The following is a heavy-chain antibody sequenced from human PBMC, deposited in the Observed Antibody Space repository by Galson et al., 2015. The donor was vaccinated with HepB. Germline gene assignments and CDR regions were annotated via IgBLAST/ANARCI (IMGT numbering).Heavy chain of an antibody. J-gene: IGHJ4*02. Sequence: SLRLPCAASGFTLSSYGMHWVRQAPAKGLEWVADIRYDGSNKYYEDSVKGQFTISRDNSKNTLYLQMNSLGAEDTAVYYCARTHPERPVAGTDYWGQGTLVTVSS. D-gene: IGHD6-19*01. CDR2: IRYDGSNK. V-gene: IGHV3-33*01. CDR1: GFTLSSYG. CDR3: ARTHPERPVAGTDY.